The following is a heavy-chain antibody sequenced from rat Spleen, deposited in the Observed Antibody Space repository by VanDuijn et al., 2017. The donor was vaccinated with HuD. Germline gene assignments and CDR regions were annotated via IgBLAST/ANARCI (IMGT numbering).Heavy chain of an antibody. Sequence: EVQLVESGGGLVQPGRSLKFSCVASGFNFRDYAMAWVRQAPKKGLEWVATILYDDTNIYYRDSVKGRFTISRDNTKSTLYLQMDSLRSEDTATYYCTTETYYGYNYHHYWGQGVMVTVSS. V-gene: IGHV5-17*01. J-gene: IGHJ2*01. CDR1: GFNFRDYA. CDR3: TTETYYGYNYHHY. D-gene: IGHD1-9*01. CDR2: ILYDDTNI.